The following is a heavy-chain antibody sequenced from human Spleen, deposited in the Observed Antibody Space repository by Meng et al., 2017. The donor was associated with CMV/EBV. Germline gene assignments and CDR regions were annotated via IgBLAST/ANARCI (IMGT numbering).Heavy chain of an antibody. CDR2: LSGSGDRT. CDR3: AKGLYTTVTHTIDY. J-gene: IGHJ4*02. D-gene: IGHD4-17*01. V-gene: IGHV3-23*01. Sequence: ASRFTFSSYAMAWVRQAPGKGLEWVSGLSGSGDRTYYGDSVKGRFTISRDNSRNTLYLQMNTLRAEDTAVYYCAKGLYTTVTHTIDYWGQGTLVTVSS. CDR1: RFTFSSYA.